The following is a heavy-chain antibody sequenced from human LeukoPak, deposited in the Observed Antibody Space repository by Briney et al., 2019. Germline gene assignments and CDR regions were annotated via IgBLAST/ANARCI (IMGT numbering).Heavy chain of an antibody. CDR1: GFTFSTYA. Sequence: GGSLRLSCAASGFTFSTYAMNWVRQAPGKGLEWVAVIWYDGSNKYYADSVKGRFTISRDNSKNTLYLQMNSLRAEDTAVYYCARDHSSGWYSDYFDYWGQGTLVTVSS. CDR2: IWYDGSNK. J-gene: IGHJ4*02. V-gene: IGHV3-33*08. D-gene: IGHD6-19*01. CDR3: ARDHSSGWYSDYFDY.